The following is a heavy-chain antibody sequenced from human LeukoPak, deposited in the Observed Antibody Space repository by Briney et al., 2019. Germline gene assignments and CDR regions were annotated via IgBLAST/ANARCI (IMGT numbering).Heavy chain of an antibody. J-gene: IGHJ4*02. Sequence: GGSLRLSCAASGFTFSSYGMHWVRQAPGKGLEWVAVIWYDGSNKYYADSVKGRFTISRDNSKNTLYLQMNSLRAEDTAVYYCAKNSGGSCYSNSDYWGQGALVTVSS. CDR2: IWYDGSNK. CDR3: AKNSGGSCYSNSDY. D-gene: IGHD2-15*01. CDR1: GFTFSSYG. V-gene: IGHV3-33*06.